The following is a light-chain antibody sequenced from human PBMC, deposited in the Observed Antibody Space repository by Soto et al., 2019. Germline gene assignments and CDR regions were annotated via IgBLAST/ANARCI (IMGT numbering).Light chain of an antibody. Sequence: EIVLTQSPGTLSLSPGERATLSCRASQSVSSSYLAWYQQKPGQAPRLLIYGASSRATGIPDRFSGSGSGTDFTLTISRLEPEDFAVYYCQQYGSSPSGALTFSGGTKVEIK. V-gene: IGKV3-20*01. J-gene: IGKJ4*01. CDR3: QQYGSSPSGALT. CDR2: GAS. CDR1: QSVSSSY.